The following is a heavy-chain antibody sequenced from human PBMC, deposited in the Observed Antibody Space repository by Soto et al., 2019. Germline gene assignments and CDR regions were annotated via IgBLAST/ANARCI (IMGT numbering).Heavy chain of an antibody. CDR2: IIPIFGTA. J-gene: IGHJ4*02. Sequence: SVKVSCKASGGTFSSYAISWVRQAPGQGLEWMGGIIPIFGTANYAQKFQGRVTITADESTSTAYMELSSLRSEDTAVYYCASARTRYSSGWYCDYWGQGTLVTVSS. CDR1: GGTFSSYA. D-gene: IGHD6-19*01. CDR3: ASARTRYSSGWYCDY. V-gene: IGHV1-69*13.